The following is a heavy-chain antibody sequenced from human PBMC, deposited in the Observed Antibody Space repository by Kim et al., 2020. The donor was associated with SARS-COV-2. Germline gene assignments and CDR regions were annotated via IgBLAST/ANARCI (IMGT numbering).Heavy chain of an antibody. Sequence: FTISRDNSKNTLYLQMNSLRAEDTAVYYCAREGLPAAMREVDYYYYGMDVWGQGTTVTVSS. J-gene: IGHJ6*02. D-gene: IGHD2-2*01. V-gene: IGHV3-30*07. CDR3: AREGLPAAMREVDYYYYGMDV.